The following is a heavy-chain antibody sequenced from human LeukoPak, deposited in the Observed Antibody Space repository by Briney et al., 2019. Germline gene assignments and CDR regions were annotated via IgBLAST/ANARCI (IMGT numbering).Heavy chain of an antibody. CDR1: GFTFSSYA. J-gene: IGHJ4*02. CDR2: ISGSGGST. D-gene: IGHD3-10*01. CDR3: AKRYYYGSGSLGIDY. Sequence: GGSLRLSCAASGFTFSSYAMSWVRQAPGKGLEWVSAISGSGGSTYYADSVKGRFTISRDNSKNTLYLQMNSLRADDTAVYYCAKRYYYGSGSLGIDYWGQGTLVTVSS. V-gene: IGHV3-23*01.